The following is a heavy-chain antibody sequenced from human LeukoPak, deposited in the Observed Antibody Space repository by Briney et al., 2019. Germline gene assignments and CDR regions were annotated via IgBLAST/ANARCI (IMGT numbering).Heavy chain of an antibody. CDR2: IIPIFGTA. CDR3: ASAYCGGDCYSGGNWFDP. J-gene: IGHJ5*02. Sequence: GASVKVSCKASGGTFSSYAISWVRQAPGQGLEWMGGIIPIFGTANYAQKFQGRVTITTDESTSTAYMELRSLRSEDTAVYYCASAYCGGDCYSGGNWFDPWGQGTLVTVSS. V-gene: IGHV1-69*05. CDR1: GGTFSSYA. D-gene: IGHD2-21*02.